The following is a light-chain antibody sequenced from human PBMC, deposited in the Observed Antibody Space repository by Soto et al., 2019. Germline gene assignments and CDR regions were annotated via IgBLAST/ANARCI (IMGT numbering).Light chain of an antibody. V-gene: IGKV1-27*01. CDR3: QKYNGAPFT. CDR2: AAS. J-gene: IGKJ3*01. CDR1: QGIANY. Sequence: DIQMTQSPSSLSASVGDRVTITCRASQGIANYLAWYQQKPGKVPKLLIYAASTLEPGVPSRFSGSGFGTDLTLSISSLQPEEFATYYCQKYNGAPFTFGPGTKVDIK.